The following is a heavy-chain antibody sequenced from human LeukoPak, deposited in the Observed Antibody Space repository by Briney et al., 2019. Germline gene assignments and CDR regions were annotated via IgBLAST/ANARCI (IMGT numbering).Heavy chain of an antibody. D-gene: IGHD5-18*01. Sequence: ASVKVSCKASGYTFTAYYMHWVRQAPGQGLERMGWINPNTGGTNYAQKFQGRVTMTRATSISTAYMELSSLTSDDTAVYYCARDDSFQFDSWGQGTLVTVSS. V-gene: IGHV1-2*02. J-gene: IGHJ4*02. CDR1: GYTFTAYY. CDR3: ARDDSFQFDS. CDR2: INPNTGGT.